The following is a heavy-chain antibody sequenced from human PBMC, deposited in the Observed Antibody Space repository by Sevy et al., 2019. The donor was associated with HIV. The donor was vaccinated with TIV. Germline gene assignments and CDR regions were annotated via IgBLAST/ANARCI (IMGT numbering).Heavy chain of an antibody. CDR3: AKGNSGSFDY. Sequence: GGSLRLFCAASGFSFSTYWMHWVRQAPGKGLVWVANIKQDESEKYYVASVKGRFTISRDNAKNSVYLEMNSLRPEDTAIYYCAKGNSGSFDYWGQGTLVTVSS. CDR1: GFSFSTYW. CDR2: IKQDESEK. D-gene: IGHD3-22*01. J-gene: IGHJ4*02. V-gene: IGHV3-7*01.